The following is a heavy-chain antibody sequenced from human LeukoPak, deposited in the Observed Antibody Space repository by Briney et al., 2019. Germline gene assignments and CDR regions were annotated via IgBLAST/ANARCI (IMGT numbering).Heavy chain of an antibody. CDR1: GGSISSYY. CDR2: IYYSGST. D-gene: IGHD2-15*01. V-gene: IGHV4-59*01. Sequence: PSETLSLTCTVSGGSISSYYWSWIRQPPGKGLEWIGYIYYSGSTNYNPSLKGRVTISVDTSKNQFSLKLSSVTAADTAAYYCARAFGPLLNYYYYGMDVWGQGTTVTVSS. J-gene: IGHJ6*02. CDR3: ARAFGPLLNYYYYGMDV.